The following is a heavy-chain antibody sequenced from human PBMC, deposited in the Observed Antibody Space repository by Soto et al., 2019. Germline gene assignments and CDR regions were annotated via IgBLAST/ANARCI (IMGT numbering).Heavy chain of an antibody. CDR3: ARDLGYCSSTSCYRVPYYYYGMDV. Sequence: QVQLVASGGGVVQPGMSLRLSCAASGFTFSSYGMHWVRQAPGKGLEWVAVIWYDGSNKYYADSVKGRFTISRDKSKNTLYLQMNSLRAEDTAVYYCARDLGYCSSTSCYRVPYYYYGMDVWGQGTTVTVSS. V-gene: IGHV3-33*01. CDR1: GFTFSSYG. J-gene: IGHJ6*02. CDR2: IWYDGSNK. D-gene: IGHD2-2*01.